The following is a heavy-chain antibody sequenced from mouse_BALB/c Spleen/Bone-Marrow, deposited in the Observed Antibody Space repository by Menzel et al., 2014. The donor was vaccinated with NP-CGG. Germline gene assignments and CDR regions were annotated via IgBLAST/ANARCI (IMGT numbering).Heavy chain of an antibody. J-gene: IGHJ4*01. D-gene: IGHD3-1*01. CDR1: GYTFTDYT. V-gene: IGHV1-4*01. Sequence: VQLQESGAELARPGASVQMSCKASGYTFTDYTMHWVKQRPGQGLEWIGYINPSSGYTYYNQKFKLKSTLTADKSTSTAYMQLSSLTSEDSAVYYCARPGGFRRAPYGMDYWGQGTSVTVTS. CDR2: INPSSGYT. CDR3: ARPGGFRRAPYGMDY.